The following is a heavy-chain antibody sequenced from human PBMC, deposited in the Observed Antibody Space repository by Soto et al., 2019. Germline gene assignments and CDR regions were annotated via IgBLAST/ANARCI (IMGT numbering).Heavy chain of an antibody. D-gene: IGHD2-2*01. CDR2: ISYDGSNK. Sequence: GGSLRLSCAASGFTFSSYGMHWVRQAPGKGLEWVAVISYDGSNKYYADSVKGRFTISRDNSKNTLYLQMNSLRAEDTAVYYCAKSRIRYCSSTSCHDAFDIWGQGTMVTVSS. CDR3: AKSRIRYCSSTSCHDAFDI. CDR1: GFTFSSYG. V-gene: IGHV3-30*18. J-gene: IGHJ3*02.